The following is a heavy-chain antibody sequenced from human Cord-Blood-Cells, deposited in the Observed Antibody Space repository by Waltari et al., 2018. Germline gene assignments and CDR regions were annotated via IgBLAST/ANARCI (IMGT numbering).Heavy chain of an antibody. CDR2: ISGSGGST. Sequence: EVQLLESGGGLVQPGGSLRLSCAASGFTFSSYAMSWVRQAPGKGLEWVSAISGSGGSTYYAGSVKGRFTISRDNSKNTLYLQMNSLRAEDTAVYYCAKEQRGATITGYYYFDYWGQGTLVTVSS. V-gene: IGHV3-23*01. D-gene: IGHD5-12*01. J-gene: IGHJ4*02. CDR1: GFTFSSYA. CDR3: AKEQRGATITGYYYFDY.